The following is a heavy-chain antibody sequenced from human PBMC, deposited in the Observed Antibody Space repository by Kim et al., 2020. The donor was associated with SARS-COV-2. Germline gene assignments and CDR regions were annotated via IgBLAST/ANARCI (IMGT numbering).Heavy chain of an antibody. CDR3: ARHYGNSEWAPLDF. CDR1: GFSFRSYG. D-gene: IGHD3-10*01. J-gene: IGHJ4*02. CDR2: ISGSGNYV. V-gene: IGHV3-21*01. Sequence: GGSLRLSCAASGFSFRSYGMDWVRQAPGKGLEWISAISGSGNYVYYAESLRGRLTISRDNAKNSLFLQMDSLTVEDTAIYYCARHYGNSEWAPLDFWGQG.